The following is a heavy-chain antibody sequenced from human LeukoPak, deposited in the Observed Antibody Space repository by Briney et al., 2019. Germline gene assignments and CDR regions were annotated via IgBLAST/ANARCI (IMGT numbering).Heavy chain of an antibody. D-gene: IGHD3-3*01. Sequence: PGGYLRLSCAASGFTFSSYSMNWVRQAPGKELEWLSYISSSSSTINYADSVKGRFTISRDNDKNSLYLQMNSLRAEDTAVYYCARVGVVIPKGDAFDIWGQGTMVTVSS. J-gene: IGHJ3*02. CDR2: ISSSSSTI. V-gene: IGHV3-48*01. CDR1: GFTFSSYS. CDR3: ARVGVVIPKGDAFDI.